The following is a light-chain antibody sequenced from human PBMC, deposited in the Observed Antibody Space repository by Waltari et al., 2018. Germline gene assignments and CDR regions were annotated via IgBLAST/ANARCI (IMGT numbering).Light chain of an antibody. CDR2: DAS. Sequence: EIVLTQSPDTLSLSPGDTATLSCRASQSVGSYLAWYQQKPGQPPRLLIYDASNRATGVLARFRGSGSGTEFTLTISSLEAEDFAVYYCQQRSNWTPHTFGQGARLEIK. CDR1: QSVGSY. V-gene: IGKV3-11*01. J-gene: IGKJ2*01. CDR3: QQRSNWTPHT.